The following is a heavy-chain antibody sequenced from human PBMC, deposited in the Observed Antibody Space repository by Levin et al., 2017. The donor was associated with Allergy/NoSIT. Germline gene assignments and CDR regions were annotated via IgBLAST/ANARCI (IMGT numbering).Heavy chain of an antibody. V-gene: IGHV3-33*01. CDR2: IWFDGSNK. D-gene: IGHD2/OR15-2a*01. CDR3: ASPGNHFDY. Sequence: GGSLRLSCVGSGFVFSNYGMHWVRQAPGKGLEWVEVIWFDGSNKNYADSVKGRFAISRDNSKNTVYLQMNSLRAEDTAIYYCASPGNHFDYWGQGTLVTVSS. CDR1: GFVFSNYG. J-gene: IGHJ4*02.